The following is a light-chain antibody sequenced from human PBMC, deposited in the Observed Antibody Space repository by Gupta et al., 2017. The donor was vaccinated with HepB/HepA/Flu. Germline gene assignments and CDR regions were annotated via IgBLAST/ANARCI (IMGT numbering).Light chain of an antibody. CDR2: ENN. CDR3: GTWDSSLSAVV. Sequence: QSVLTQTPSVSAAPGQKVTISCSGSSSNIGNNYVSWYQQLPGTAPKLLIYENNKRPSGIPDRFSGSKSGTSATLGITGLQTEDEADYYCGTWDSSLSAVVFGGGTKLTVL. V-gene: IGLV1-51*02. CDR1: SSNIGNNY. J-gene: IGLJ2*01.